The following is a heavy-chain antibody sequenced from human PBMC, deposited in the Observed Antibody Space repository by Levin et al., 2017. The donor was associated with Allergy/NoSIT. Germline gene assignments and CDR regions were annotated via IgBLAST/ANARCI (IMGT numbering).Heavy chain of an antibody. Sequence: PSETLSLTCAVYGGSFSGYYWSWIRQPPGKGLEWIGEINHSGSTNYNPSLKSRVTISVDTSKNQFSLKLSSVTAADTAVYYCARVGYCSSTSCSLNYWGQGTLVTVSS. D-gene: IGHD2-2*01. J-gene: IGHJ4*02. CDR1: GGSFSGYY. CDR3: ARVGYCSSTSCSLNY. CDR2: INHSGST. V-gene: IGHV4-34*01.